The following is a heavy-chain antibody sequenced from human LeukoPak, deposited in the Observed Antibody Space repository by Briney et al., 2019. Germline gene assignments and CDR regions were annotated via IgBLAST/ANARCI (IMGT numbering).Heavy chain of an antibody. CDR1: GGSFSGYY. J-gene: IGHJ4*02. CDR2: INHSGST. Sequence: SETLSLTCAVYGGSFSGYYWSWIRQPPGKGLEWIGEINHSGSTNYNPSLKSRVTISVDTSKNQFSLKLSSVTAADTAVYYCARALPTMLLDYWGQGTLVTVSS. D-gene: IGHD2-8*01. V-gene: IGHV4-34*01. CDR3: ARALPTMLLDY.